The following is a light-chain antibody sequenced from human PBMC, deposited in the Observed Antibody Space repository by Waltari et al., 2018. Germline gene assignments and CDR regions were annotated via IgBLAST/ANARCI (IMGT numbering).Light chain of an antibody. CDR3: SSYTSSSTFVV. J-gene: IGLJ2*01. Sequence: QSALTQPASVSGSPGQSITSSCTGTSSDVGGYTCASWYHQHPGKAPKLRIYEVSNRPSGVSNRFSGSKSGNTASLTISGLQAEDEADYYCSSYTSSSTFVVFGGGTKLTVL. CDR1: SSDVGGYTC. CDR2: EVS. V-gene: IGLV2-14*01.